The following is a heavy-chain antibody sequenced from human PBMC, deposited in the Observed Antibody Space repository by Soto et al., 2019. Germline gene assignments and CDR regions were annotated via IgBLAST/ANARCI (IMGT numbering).Heavy chain of an antibody. D-gene: IGHD3-10*01. V-gene: IGHV1-24*01. CDR2: FDPKDGGP. CDR1: VHKVTELS. Sequence: GASVNVSCKVSVHKVTELSIYWMRQSPGTGLEGMGGFDPKDGGPGDAQNFERRVNMPADASTDTGVLGGENLRYGDKAVYFCATFVGLRRHYFDVWGQGSLVTVPQ. J-gene: IGHJ4*02. CDR3: ATFVGLRRHYFDV.